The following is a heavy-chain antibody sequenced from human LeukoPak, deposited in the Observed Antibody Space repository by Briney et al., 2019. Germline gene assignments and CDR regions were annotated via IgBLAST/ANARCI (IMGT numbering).Heavy chain of an antibody. Sequence: PGGSLRLSCAASGFTLSNYDMNWVRQAPGKGLEWVSSISTSSRHIYYKDSVRGRFTISRDDAKNSLHLEMNSLRAEDTAVYYCARADCSSSTCYLRRSWFDPWGQGTLVTVSS. CDR1: GFTLSNYD. CDR2: ISTSSRHI. V-gene: IGHV3-21*01. CDR3: ARADCSSSTCYLRRSWFDP. D-gene: IGHD2-2*01. J-gene: IGHJ5*02.